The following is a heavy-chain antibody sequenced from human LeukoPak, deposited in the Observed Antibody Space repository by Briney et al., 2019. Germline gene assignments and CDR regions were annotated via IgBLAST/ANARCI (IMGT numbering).Heavy chain of an antibody. D-gene: IGHD3-22*01. CDR1: GFTFDDYA. J-gene: IGHJ4*02. CDR2: ISWNSGSI. V-gene: IGHV3-9*01. Sequence: QPGRSLSLSCAASGFTFDDYAMHWVRQAPGEGLEWVSGISWNSGSIGYADSVKGRFTISRDNAKNTLYLQMNSLRAEDTALYYCAKDQGYDSSDKEAFDYWGQGTLVTVSS. CDR3: AKDQGYDSSDKEAFDY.